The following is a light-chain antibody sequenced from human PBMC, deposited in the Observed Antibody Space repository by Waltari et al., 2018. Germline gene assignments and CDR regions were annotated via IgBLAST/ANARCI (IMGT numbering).Light chain of an antibody. CDR2: AAS. V-gene: IGKV1-39*01. Sequence: IQMTQSPSSLSASVGDRVAITCRASQSISNYLDWYQQKPGKAPKLLIYAASSLQRGVPSRFSGSGSGTDFTLTISSLQPEDFTTYYCQQGYSTPLTFGGGTKVEIK. CDR1: QSISNY. J-gene: IGKJ4*01. CDR3: QQGYSTPLT.